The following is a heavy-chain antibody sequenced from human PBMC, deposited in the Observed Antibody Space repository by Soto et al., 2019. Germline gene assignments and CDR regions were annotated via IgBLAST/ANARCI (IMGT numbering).Heavy chain of an antibody. Sequence: PSETLSLTCTVSGGSISRYYWSWIRQPPGKGLEWIGYIYYSGNTNYNPSLKSRVTISVDSSKNQFSLKLSSVTAADTAVYYCARQMYYDFLIGHYDLSFFDYWGQGTLVTVSS. V-gene: IGHV4-59*08. CDR2: IYYSGNT. CDR1: GGSISRYY. J-gene: IGHJ4*02. D-gene: IGHD3-3*01. CDR3: ARQMYYDFLIGHYDLSFFDY.